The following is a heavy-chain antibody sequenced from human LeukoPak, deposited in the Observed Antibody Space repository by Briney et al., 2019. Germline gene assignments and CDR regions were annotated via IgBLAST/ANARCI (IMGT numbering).Heavy chain of an antibody. J-gene: IGHJ6*03. CDR2: IHHGGNT. D-gene: IGHD2-21*01. CDR1: GGSISSSSYY. CDR3: ARRYSRYYMDV. V-gene: IGHV4-39*07. Sequence: SETLSLTCTVSGGSISSSSYYWTWIRQSPGKGLEWIGEIHHGGNTNYKPALNSRLTMLLDSAKNQFSLRLSSVTAADTAVYYCARRYSRYYMDVWGKGTTVIVSS.